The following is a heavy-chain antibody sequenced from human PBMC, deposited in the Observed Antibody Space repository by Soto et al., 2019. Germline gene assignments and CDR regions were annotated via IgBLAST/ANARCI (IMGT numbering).Heavy chain of an antibody. V-gene: IGHV4-39*07. D-gene: IGHD3-3*01. CDR3: ARDGSGYDFWSGPYFFDY. CDR2: VYYNGRT. CDR1: GGSVSSSSYY. Sequence: SETLSLTCTVSGGSVSSSSYYWGWVRQPPGKGLEWIGSVYYNGRTNYNPSLESRVTISLDTSKSQFSLKLSSVSAADTAVCYCARDGSGYDFWSGPYFFDYWGPGTLVTVSS. J-gene: IGHJ4*02.